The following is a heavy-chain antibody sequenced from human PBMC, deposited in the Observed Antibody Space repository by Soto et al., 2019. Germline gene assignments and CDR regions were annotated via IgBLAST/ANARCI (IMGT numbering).Heavy chain of an antibody. V-gene: IGHV3-23*01. J-gene: IGHJ4*02. CDR3: AKDFVHSGWHYYFDY. Sequence: PGGSLRLSCAASGFTFSSYAMSWVRQAPGKGLEWVSAISGSGGSTYYADSVKGRFTISRDNSKNTLYLQMNSLRAEDTAVYYCAKDFVHSGWHYYFDYWGQGXLVTVYS. CDR2: ISGSGGST. CDR1: GFTFSSYA. D-gene: IGHD6-19*01.